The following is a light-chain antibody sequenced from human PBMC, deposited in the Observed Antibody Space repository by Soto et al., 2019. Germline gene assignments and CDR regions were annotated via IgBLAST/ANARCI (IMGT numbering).Light chain of an antibody. V-gene: IGKV1-8*01. J-gene: IGKJ1*01. CDR1: QGISSY. CDR3: QQYYSYPQT. Sequence: AIRRTQSPSSVSASTGDRVTITCRASQGISSYLAWYQQKPGKAPKLLIYAASTLQSGVPSRFSGSGSGTDFTLTISCLQSEDFATYYCQQYYSYPQTFGQGTKVDIK. CDR2: AAS.